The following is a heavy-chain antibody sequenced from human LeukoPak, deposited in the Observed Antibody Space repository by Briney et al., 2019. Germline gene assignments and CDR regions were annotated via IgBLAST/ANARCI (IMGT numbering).Heavy chain of an antibody. CDR3: AAEDSLTTVPYGD. CDR1: GFTFTRSA. CDR2: IVVGRGNT. Sequence: SVKVSCKASGFTFTRSAVQWVRQARGQRLEWIGWIVVGRGNTKYAQKFQERVTITRDMSTSTAYVELSSLRSEDTAVYYCAAEDSLTTVPYGDWGQGTLVTVSS. D-gene: IGHD4-17*01. V-gene: IGHV1-58*01. J-gene: IGHJ4*02.